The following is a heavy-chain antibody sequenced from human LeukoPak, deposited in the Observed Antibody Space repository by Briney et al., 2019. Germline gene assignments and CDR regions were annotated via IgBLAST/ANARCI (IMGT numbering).Heavy chain of an antibody. CDR2: INTNSGGT. CDR3: ASQWIQLWSSFDY. V-gene: IGHV1-2*02. CDR1: RYTFTGYY. D-gene: IGHD5-18*01. Sequence: ASVKVSCKASRYTFTGYYMHWVRQAPGQGLEWMGWINTNSGGTNYAQKFQGRVTMTRDTSISTAYMELSRLRSDDTAVYYCASQWIQLWSSFDYWGQGTLVTVSS. J-gene: IGHJ4*02.